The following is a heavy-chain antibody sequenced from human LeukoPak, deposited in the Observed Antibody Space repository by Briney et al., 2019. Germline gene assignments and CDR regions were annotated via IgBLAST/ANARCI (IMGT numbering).Heavy chain of an antibody. CDR1: GFIFSSFE. D-gene: IGHD3-10*01. CDR3: ARGSLDSGSYYAGY. V-gene: IGHV3-53*01. Sequence: PGGSLRLSCAASGFIFSSFEMNWVRQAPGKGLEWVSVIYSGGSTYYADSVKGRFTICRDNSKNTLYLQMNSLRAEDTAVYYCARGSLDSGSYYAGYWGQGTLVTVSS. J-gene: IGHJ4*02. CDR2: IYSGGST.